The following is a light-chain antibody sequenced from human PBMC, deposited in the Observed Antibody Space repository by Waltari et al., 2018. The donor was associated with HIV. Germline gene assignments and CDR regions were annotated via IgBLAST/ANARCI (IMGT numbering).Light chain of an antibody. V-gene: IGLV1-51*01. CDR3: GTGDTSLSAGV. CDR2: DNN. J-gene: IGLJ2*01. CDR1: SSTIANNY. Sequence: QSVLTQPPAVSAAPGQPVTISCSGSSSTIANNYVSWYQQLPGTAPKRLIYDNNRRSSGIPDRFAGSKSCPAATLAIAVLQTGDEADYYGGTGDTSLSAGVFGGGTKVTVL.